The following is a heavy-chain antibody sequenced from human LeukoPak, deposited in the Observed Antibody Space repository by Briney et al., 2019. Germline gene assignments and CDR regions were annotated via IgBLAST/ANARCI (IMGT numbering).Heavy chain of an antibody. CDR2: IYHSGST. D-gene: IGHD3-22*01. V-gene: IGHV4-38-2*02. CDR1: GYSISSGCY. Sequence: SETLSLTCTVSGYSISSGCYWGWIRQPPGKGLEWIGSIYHSGSTYYNPSLKSRVTISVDTSKNQFSLKLSSVTAADTAVYYCARVSSYYDSSGYVGYWGQGTLVTVSS. J-gene: IGHJ4*02. CDR3: ARVSSYYDSSGYVGY.